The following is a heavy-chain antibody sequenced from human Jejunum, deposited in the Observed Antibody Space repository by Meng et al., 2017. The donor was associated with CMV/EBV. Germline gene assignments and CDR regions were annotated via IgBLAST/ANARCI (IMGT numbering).Heavy chain of an antibody. CDR2: FYSSDTY. Sequence: QVQLQGAGPGRGKPSDTLSLTCTVSGGSINNYYWSWIRQSAGKGLEWIGRFYSSDTYNYHPSLNSRVTMSLDTSKNQFSLNLRSVTAADTAIYYCARGPGASTREGFDYWGLGTLVTVSS. D-gene: IGHD1-26*01. CDR1: GGSINNYY. CDR3: ARGPGASTREGFDY. J-gene: IGHJ4*02. V-gene: IGHV4-4*07.